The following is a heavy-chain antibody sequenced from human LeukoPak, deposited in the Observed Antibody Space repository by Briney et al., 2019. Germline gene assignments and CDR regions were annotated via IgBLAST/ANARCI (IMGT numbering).Heavy chain of an antibody. CDR3: ARAGWQWLGSDFDY. Sequence: GGSLRLSCAASGFTFSSYAMSWVRQAPGKGLEWVSVIYSGGSTYYADSVKGRFTISRDNSKNTLYLQMDSLRAEDTAVYYCARAGWQWLGSDFDYWGQGTLVTVSS. CDR1: GFTFSSYA. J-gene: IGHJ4*02. D-gene: IGHD6-19*01. CDR2: IYSGGST. V-gene: IGHV3-66*01.